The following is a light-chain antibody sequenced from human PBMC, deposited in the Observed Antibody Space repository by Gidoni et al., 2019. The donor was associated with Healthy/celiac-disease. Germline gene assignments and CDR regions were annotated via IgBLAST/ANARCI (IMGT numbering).Light chain of an antibody. CDR1: QGISNY. Sequence: DIQMTQSPSSLSASVGDRVTITCRASQGISNYLAWYQQKPGKVPKLLIYAASTLQSGVPSRFRGRGSGTDFTLPISRLQPEDVAPYYCQKYNSAPLTFGGGTKVEIK. J-gene: IGKJ4*01. CDR2: AAS. V-gene: IGKV1-27*01. CDR3: QKYNSAPLT.